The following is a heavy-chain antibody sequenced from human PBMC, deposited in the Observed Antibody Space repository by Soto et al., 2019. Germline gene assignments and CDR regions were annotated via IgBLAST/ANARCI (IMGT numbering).Heavy chain of an antibody. J-gene: IGHJ4*01. CDR2: IKSKANGGTT. V-gene: IGHV3-15*07. Sequence: EVQLVESGGGLVKPGGSLRLSCAASGFAFSNAWINWVRQAPGKGLEWVGRIKSKANGGTTDFAAPVRGRFAITRDDSRIIIYMQMNSLNTEYTAVYYCTTDSYTAMLVVRFDYWGHGTLVTVSS. CDR1: GFAFSNAW. CDR3: TTDSYTAMLVVRFDY. D-gene: IGHD2-2*01.